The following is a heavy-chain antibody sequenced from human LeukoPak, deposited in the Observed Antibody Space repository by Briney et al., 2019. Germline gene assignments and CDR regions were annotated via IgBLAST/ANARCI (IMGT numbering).Heavy chain of an antibody. CDR3: AREIRVRYWNRANWFDP. CDR1: GFTFSSYW. J-gene: IGHJ5*02. Sequence: GGSLRLSCAASGFTFSSYWMSWVRQAPGKGLEWVANIKQDGSEKYYVDSVKDRFTISRDNAKNSLYLQMNSLRAEDTAVYYCAREIRVRYWNRANWFDPWGQGTLVTVSS. V-gene: IGHV3-7*01. CDR2: IKQDGSEK. D-gene: IGHD1-1*01.